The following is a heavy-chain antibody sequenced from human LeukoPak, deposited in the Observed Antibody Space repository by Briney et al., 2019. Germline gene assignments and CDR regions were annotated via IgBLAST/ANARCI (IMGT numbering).Heavy chain of an antibody. J-gene: IGHJ3*02. CDR2: ISSSSGTI. D-gene: IGHD4-17*01. V-gene: IGHV3-48*02. CDR1: GFTFTTYN. CDR3: ARDFYGDWAFDI. Sequence: GGSLRLSCAASGFTFTTYNMNWVRQAPGKGLEWVSYISSSSGTIYYADSVKGRFTISRDNAKNSLYLQMNSLRDEDTAVYYCARDFYGDWAFDIWGQGTMVTVSS.